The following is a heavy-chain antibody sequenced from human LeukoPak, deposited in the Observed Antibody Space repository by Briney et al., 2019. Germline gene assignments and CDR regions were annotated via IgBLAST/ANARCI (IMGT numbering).Heavy chain of an antibody. CDR3: ASSRGIAAAGGAFDI. CDR2: IYYSGST. V-gene: IGHV4-31*03. CDR1: GDSIRSGGYY. J-gene: IGHJ3*02. Sequence: SETLSLTCTVSGDSIRSGGYYWRWLRQHPGKGLEWIEYIYYSGSTYYNPSLKSRVTISVDTSKNQFSLKLSSVAAADTAVYYCASSRGIAAAGGAFDIWGQGTMVTVSS. D-gene: IGHD6-13*01.